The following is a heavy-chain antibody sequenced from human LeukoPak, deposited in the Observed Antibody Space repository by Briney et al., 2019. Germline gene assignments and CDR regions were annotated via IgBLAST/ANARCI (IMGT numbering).Heavy chain of an antibody. J-gene: IGHJ4*02. V-gene: IGHV4-4*07. CDR3: ARGGGNRHFDS. D-gene: IGHD2-15*01. CDR2: IHTTGST. CDR1: VGFTTYDY. Sequence: SETLSLTCSVSVGFTTYDYWNWIRQPAGKAPEWIGRIHTTGSTNYNPSLKSRPTMTLDKSKKQFSLKVTSMTAADTALYYCARGGGNRHFDSWGQGILVTVSS.